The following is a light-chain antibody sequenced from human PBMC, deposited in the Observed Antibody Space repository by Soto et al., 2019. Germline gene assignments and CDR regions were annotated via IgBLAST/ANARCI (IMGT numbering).Light chain of an antibody. CDR1: QSISTH. Sequence: EIVMTQYPATLAVSPGDRATLSCRASQSISTHLTWYQHKPGQPPRLLIYGASTRATGIPPRFIGSGPGAEFTLTISSLQSEDFAFDDCQQHNGWPYAFGQGTKLEIK. J-gene: IGKJ2*01. CDR3: QQHNGWPYA. V-gene: IGKV3-15*01. CDR2: GAS.